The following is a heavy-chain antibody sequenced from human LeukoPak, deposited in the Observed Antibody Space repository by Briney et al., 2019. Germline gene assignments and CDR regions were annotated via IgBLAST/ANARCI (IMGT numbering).Heavy chain of an antibody. Sequence: GRSLRLSCAASGFTFSSYGMHWVRQAPGKGLEWVAVISYDGSNKYYADSVKGRFTISRDNSKNTLYLQMNSLRAEDTAVYYCARAISGGNYGSGSYIHDYWGQGTLVTVSS. J-gene: IGHJ4*02. CDR1: GFTFSSYG. D-gene: IGHD3-10*01. V-gene: IGHV3-30*03. CDR2: ISYDGSNK. CDR3: ARAISGGNYGSGSYIHDY.